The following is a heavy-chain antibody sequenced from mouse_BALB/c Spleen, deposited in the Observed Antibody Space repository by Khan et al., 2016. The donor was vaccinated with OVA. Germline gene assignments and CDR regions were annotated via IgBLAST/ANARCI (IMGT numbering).Heavy chain of an antibody. Sequence: VQLKESGPELVKPGASVKMSCKASGYTFTSYVIHWVKQKPGQGLEWIGYIYPYNDDTKSNEKFKGKATLTSDKSSSTAYMELRSLTSEDSAVYYCARNYRYDVYFDYGGQGTTLTVSS. CDR1: GYTFTSYV. J-gene: IGHJ2*01. D-gene: IGHD2-14*01. CDR3: ARNYRYDVYFDY. CDR2: IYPYNDDT. V-gene: IGHV1S136*01.